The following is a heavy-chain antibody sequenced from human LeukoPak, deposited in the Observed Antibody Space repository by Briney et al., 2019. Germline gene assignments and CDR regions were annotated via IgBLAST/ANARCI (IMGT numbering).Heavy chain of an antibody. CDR1: GFTFSSYS. CDR2: ISSSSSYI. Sequence: SGGSLRLSCAASGFTFSSYSMNWVRQASGKGLEWVSSISSSSSYIYYADSVKGRFTISRDNAKNSLYLQMNSLRAEDTAVYYCARDEVATHYYYYGMDVWGQGTTVTVSS. V-gene: IGHV3-21*01. J-gene: IGHJ6*02. D-gene: IGHD2-15*01. CDR3: ARDEVATHYYYYGMDV.